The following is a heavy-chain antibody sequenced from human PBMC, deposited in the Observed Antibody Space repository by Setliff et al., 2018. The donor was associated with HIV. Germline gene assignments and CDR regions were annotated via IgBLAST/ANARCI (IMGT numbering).Heavy chain of an antibody. Sequence: WASVKVSCKASGYSLNKYGMNWVRQAPGQGLEWMGWIDTNTGKPTYVQGTTGRFVFSLDTSVNATYLQITALKTEDTAVYYCARAGAYYYDGGGYKIFTHFDSWGQGTLVTVSS. CDR2: IDTNTGKP. D-gene: IGHD3-22*01. CDR1: GYSLNKYG. V-gene: IGHV7-4-1*02. CDR3: ARAGAYYYDGGGYKIFTHFDS. J-gene: IGHJ4*02.